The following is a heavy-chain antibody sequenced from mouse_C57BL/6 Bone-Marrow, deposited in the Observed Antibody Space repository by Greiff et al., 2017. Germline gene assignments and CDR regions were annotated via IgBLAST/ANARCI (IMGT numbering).Heavy chain of an antibody. CDR2: ISDGGSYT. CDR3: ARERAATMVTRGAFYYFDY. D-gene: IGHD2-2*01. V-gene: IGHV5-4*01. J-gene: IGHJ2*01. CDR1: GFTFSSYA. Sequence: EVKLMESGGGLVKPGGSLKLSCAASGFTFSSYAMSWVRQTPEKRLEWVATISDGGSYTYYPDNVKGRFTISRDNAKNNLYLQMSHLKSEDTAMYYCARERAATMVTRGAFYYFDYRGQGTTLTVSS.